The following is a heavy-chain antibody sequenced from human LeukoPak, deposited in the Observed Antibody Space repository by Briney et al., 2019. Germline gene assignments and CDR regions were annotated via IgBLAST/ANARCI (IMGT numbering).Heavy chain of an antibody. V-gene: IGHV3-30*04. Sequence: GGSLRLSCAASGFTFSSYAMHWVRQAPGKGLEWVAVISYDGSNKYYADSVKGRFTISRDNSKNTLYLQMNSLRAEDTAVYYCARDRYFDYWGQGTLVTVSS. CDR1: GFTFSSYA. J-gene: IGHJ4*02. CDR3: ARDRYFDY. CDR2: ISYDGSNK.